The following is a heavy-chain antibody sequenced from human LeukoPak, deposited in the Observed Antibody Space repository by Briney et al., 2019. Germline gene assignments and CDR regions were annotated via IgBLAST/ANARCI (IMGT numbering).Heavy chain of an antibody. D-gene: IGHD6-13*01. Sequence: GGSLRLSCAASGFTFSSYSMNWVRQAPGKGLEWVSSISSSSSYIYYADSVKGRFTISRDNAKNSLYLQMNSLRAEDTAVYYCARGSIAAADTYDAFDIGGQGTMVTVSS. J-gene: IGHJ3*02. CDR2: ISSSSSYI. CDR3: ARGSIAAADTYDAFDI. V-gene: IGHV3-21*01. CDR1: GFTFSSYS.